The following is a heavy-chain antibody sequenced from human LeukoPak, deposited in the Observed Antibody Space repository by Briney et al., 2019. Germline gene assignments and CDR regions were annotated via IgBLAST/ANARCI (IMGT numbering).Heavy chain of an antibody. D-gene: IGHD6-19*01. CDR2: IYHSGST. Sequence: SRTLSLTCAVSGGSISSSNWWCWVRQPPGKGLEWIGEIYHSGSTNYNPSLKSRVTISVDKSKNQFSLKLSSVTAADTAVYYCATTRGDSSGWNYWYFDLWGRGTLVTVSS. CDR1: GGSISSSNW. J-gene: IGHJ2*01. CDR3: ATTRGDSSGWNYWYFDL. V-gene: IGHV4-4*02.